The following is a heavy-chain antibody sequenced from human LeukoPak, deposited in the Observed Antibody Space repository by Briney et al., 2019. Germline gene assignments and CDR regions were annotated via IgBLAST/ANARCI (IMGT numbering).Heavy chain of an antibody. CDR1: GGSFSGYY. CDR3: ARGLGDSSSSEYNWFDP. CDR2: INHSGST. V-gene: IGHV4-34*01. J-gene: IGHJ5*02. D-gene: IGHD6-6*01. Sequence: PSGTLSLTCAVYGGSFSGYYWSWIRQPPGKGLEWIGEINHSGSTNYNPSLKSRVTISVDTSKNQFSLKLSSVTAADTAVYYCARGLGDSSSSEYNWFDPWGQGTLVTVSS.